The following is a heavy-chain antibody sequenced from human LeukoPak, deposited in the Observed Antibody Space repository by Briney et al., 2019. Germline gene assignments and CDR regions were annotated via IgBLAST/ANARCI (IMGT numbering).Heavy chain of an antibody. D-gene: IGHD4-17*01. Sequence: SETLSLTCTVAGDSITNYYWSWIRQPPGKGLEWIGYSSYSGRTNYNPSLKSRVTISIDTSKNQLSLKLSSVTPADTAVYYCARDTTPAYWGQGTLVTVSS. CDR1: GDSITNYY. CDR3: ARDTTPAY. V-gene: IGHV4-59*01. J-gene: IGHJ4*02. CDR2: SSYSGRT.